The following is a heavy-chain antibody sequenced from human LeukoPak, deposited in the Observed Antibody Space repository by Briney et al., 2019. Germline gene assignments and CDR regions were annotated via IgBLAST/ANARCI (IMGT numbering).Heavy chain of an antibody. D-gene: IGHD5-18*01. CDR3: AKLQVRGYSYGYLLFPFDY. V-gene: IGHV3-23*01. CDR2: ISGSGGST. CDR1: GFTFSSYA. J-gene: IGHJ4*02. Sequence: PGGSLRLSCAASGFTFSSYAMSWVRQAPGKGLEWVSAISGSGGSTYYADSVKGRFTISRDNSKNTLYLQMNSLRAEDTAVYYCAKLQVRGYSYGYLLFPFDYWGQGTLVTVSS.